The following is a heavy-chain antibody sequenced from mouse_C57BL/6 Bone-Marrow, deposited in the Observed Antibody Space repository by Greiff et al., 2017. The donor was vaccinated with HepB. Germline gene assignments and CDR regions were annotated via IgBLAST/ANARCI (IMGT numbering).Heavy chain of an antibody. J-gene: IGHJ2*01. CDR3: AREPRGPYDYDGDFDY. CDR2: IYPGSGNT. D-gene: IGHD2-4*01. Sequence: VQLQQSGPELVKPGASVKISCKASGYTFTDYYINWVKQRPGQGLEWIGWIYPGSGNTKYNEKFKGKATLTVDKSSSTAYMQLSSLTSEDSAVYFCAREPRGPYDYDGDFDYWGQGTTLTVSS. CDR1: GYTFTDYY. V-gene: IGHV1-84*01.